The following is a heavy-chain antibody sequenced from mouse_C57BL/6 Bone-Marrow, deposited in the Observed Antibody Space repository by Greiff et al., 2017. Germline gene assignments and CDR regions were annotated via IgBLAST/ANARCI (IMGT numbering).Heavy chain of an antibody. V-gene: IGHV14-2*01. J-gene: IGHJ1*03. CDR3: DRGGLLRRSYWYFDV. Sequence: EVQLQQSGAELVKPGASVKLSCTASGFNIKDYYMHWVKQRTEQGLEWIGRIDPEDGETKYAPKFQGKATITADPSSNTAYLQLSSLTSEDTAVYYCDRGGLLRRSYWYFDVWGTGTTVTVSS. CDR2: IDPEDGET. CDR1: GFNIKDYY. D-gene: IGHD1-1*01.